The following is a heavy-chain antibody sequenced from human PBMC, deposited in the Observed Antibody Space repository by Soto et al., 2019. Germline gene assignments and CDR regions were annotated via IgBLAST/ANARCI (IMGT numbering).Heavy chain of an antibody. CDR2: IFYSGVT. CDR1: CGAISFYY. J-gene: IGHJ4*02. D-gene: IGHD6-19*01. CDR3: ARVGSSGWSPDY. Sequence: LSLTCTVSCGAISFYYWTWIRQPPGKGLEWIGYIFYSGVTNYNPSLKSRVTLSVDTSKNQFSLKLRSVTAADTAVYYCARVGSSGWSPDYWGRGTLVTVSS. V-gene: IGHV4-59*01.